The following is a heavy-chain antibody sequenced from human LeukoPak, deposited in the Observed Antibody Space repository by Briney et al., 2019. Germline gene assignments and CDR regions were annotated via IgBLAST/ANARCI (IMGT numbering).Heavy chain of an antibody. V-gene: IGHV1-69*05. CDR2: IIPIFGTA. Sequence: SVKVSCKASGGTFSSYGISWVRQAPGQGLEWMGGIIPIFGTANYAQKFQGRVTITTDESTSTAYMELSSLRSEDTAVYYCARNYYGSSWRFDYWGQGTLVTVSS. J-gene: IGHJ4*02. CDR1: GGTFSSYG. D-gene: IGHD3-10*01. CDR3: ARNYYGSSWRFDY.